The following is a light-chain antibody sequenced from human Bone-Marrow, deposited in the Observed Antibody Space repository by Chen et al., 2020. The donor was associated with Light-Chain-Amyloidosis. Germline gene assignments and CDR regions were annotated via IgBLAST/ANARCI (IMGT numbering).Light chain of an antibody. CDR2: EVT. CDR1: SSDVGGDNH. J-gene: IGLJ1*01. CDR3: SSYTITNTLV. Sequence: QSALTQPDSVSGSPGQSITISCTGTSSDVGGDNHVSWYQQHPDKATKLMIYEVTNRPSWVPDRVSGSKSDNTASLTISGLQTEDDADYFCSSYTITNTLVFGSGTRVTVL. V-gene: IGLV2-14*01.